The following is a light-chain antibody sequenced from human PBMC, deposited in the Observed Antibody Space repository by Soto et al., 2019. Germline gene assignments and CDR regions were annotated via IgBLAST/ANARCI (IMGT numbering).Light chain of an antibody. CDR3: QQYYHWRT. Sequence: EIVMTQSPAILSVSPGETGTLSCRASQDIGTKLAWYQQKPGQAPRLLMYDVSTRASAAPARFSGSGSGSEFTLTISSLQSEDFAIYFCQQYYHWRTLGQGTKVDIK. CDR1: QDIGTK. J-gene: IGKJ1*01. CDR2: DVS. V-gene: IGKV3-15*01.